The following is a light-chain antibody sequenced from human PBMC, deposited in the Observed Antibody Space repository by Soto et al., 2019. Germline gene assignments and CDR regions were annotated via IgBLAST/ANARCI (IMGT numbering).Light chain of an antibody. Sequence: QSVLTQPASVSGSPGQSIAICCTGTSGDVGGYDYVSWYQQHPDKAPKLMIYEVTKRPSWVSNRFSGSKSGNTASLTISGLQPDDYADYDCNGHQSLSTHDFGSGT. CDR2: EVT. CDR3: NGHQSLSTHD. J-gene: IGLJ6*01. CDR1: SGDVGGYDY. V-gene: IGLV2-14*01.